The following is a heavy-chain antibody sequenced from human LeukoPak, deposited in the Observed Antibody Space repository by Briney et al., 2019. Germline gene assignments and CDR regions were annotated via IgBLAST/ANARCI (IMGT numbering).Heavy chain of an antibody. CDR1: GLTFSRSA. CDR3: ARGIGPYYYYAMDV. J-gene: IGHJ6*02. CDR2: ISYDGSNK. Sequence: GGSLRLSCAASGLTFSRSAMHWVRQAPGKGLEWVAVISYDGSNKYYAVSVKGRFTISRDNSKNTLYLEMNSLRTEDTTVYYCARGIGPYYYYAMDVWGQGTTVAVSS. V-gene: IGHV3-30-3*01. D-gene: IGHD3/OR15-3a*01.